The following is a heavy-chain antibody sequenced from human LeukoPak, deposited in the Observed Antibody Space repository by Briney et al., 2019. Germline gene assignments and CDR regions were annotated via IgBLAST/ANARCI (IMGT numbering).Heavy chain of an antibody. Sequence: GESLKISCKASGYSFSSYWIGWVRQMPGKGLELMGIIYPGDSDTRHTPSFQGQVTISADKSITTAYLRWSSLQASDTAMYYCARSLSPAAVALDYWGQGALVTVSS. D-gene: IGHD2-2*01. J-gene: IGHJ4*02. CDR3: ARSLSPAAVALDY. CDR1: GYSFSSYW. CDR2: IYPGDSDT. V-gene: IGHV5-51*01.